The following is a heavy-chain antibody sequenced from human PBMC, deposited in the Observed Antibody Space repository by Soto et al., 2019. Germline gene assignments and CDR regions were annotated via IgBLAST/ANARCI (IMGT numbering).Heavy chain of an antibody. CDR3: AKGRSYYYYYGVDV. Sequence: GGSLRLSCAASGFTFSTYAMAWVRQAPGKGLEWVSDIIDSGGSTYYADSVKGRFTISRDNSKSTLYLQMNSLRAEDTALYYYAKGRSYYYYYGVDVWGQGTTVTVSS. CDR2: IIDSGGST. V-gene: IGHV3-23*01. J-gene: IGHJ6*02. CDR1: GFTFSTYA.